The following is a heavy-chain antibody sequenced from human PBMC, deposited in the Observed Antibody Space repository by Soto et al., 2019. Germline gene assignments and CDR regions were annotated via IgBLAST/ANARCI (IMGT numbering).Heavy chain of an antibody. CDR3: ARDVPGSGVPFWDY. V-gene: IGHV1-18*04. Sequence: QIQLVQSGAEMKKPGASVKVSCKPSGYTFTHYGVSWLRQAPGQELEWMGWISAYNGNTDYAHKFQGRVALTTDTSTSTAYMELRGRSPDDTPVYYCARDVPGSGVPFWDYWGQGTLVTVSS. CDR1: GYTFTHYG. J-gene: IGHJ4*02. CDR2: ISAYNGNT. D-gene: IGHD2-15*01.